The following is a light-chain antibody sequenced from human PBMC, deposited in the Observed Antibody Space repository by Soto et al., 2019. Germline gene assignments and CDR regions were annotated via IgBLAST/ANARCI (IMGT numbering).Light chain of an antibody. V-gene: IGKV3-11*01. J-gene: IGKJ4*01. CDR1: QGVSRY. Sequence: EIVLTQSPATLSLSPGERAAFSCRASQGVSRYLAWYHQKPGQAPRLLIYDASNRATGVPPRFSGSGSGTDFTLTISSLEPEDFAVYYCQQRSDWPLTFGGGTKVEIK. CDR3: QQRSDWPLT. CDR2: DAS.